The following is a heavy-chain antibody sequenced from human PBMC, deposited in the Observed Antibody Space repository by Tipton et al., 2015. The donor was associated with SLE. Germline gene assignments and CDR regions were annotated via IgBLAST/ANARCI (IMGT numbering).Heavy chain of an antibody. CDR2: IHYSGTT. CDR3: ARDRAICTRTTCYGDNWFDP. Sequence: TLSLTCSVSGGSISNSRHYWGCIRQPPGKGLEWIGTIHYSGTTYYNPSLKSRVTISVDTSKNQFSLKVNSLTAADTAVYYCARDRAICTRTTCYGDNWFDPWGQGTLVTVSS. CDR1: GGSISNSRHY. V-gene: IGHV4-39*07. D-gene: IGHD2-2*01. J-gene: IGHJ5*02.